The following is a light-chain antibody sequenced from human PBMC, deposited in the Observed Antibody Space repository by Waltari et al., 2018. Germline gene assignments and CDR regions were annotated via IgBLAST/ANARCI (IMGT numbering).Light chain of an antibody. V-gene: IGLV2-11*01. CDR3: CSYAGSITFWV. J-gene: IGLJ3*02. CDR2: DVT. Sequence: QSALTQPRSVSGSPGQSVTISCTGTISDVGGYNYVSWYQHHPGKAPKLIIYDVTKRPSGVPDRFSASKSDNTASLTISGLQAEDEADYYCCSYAGSITFWVFGGGTKLTVL. CDR1: ISDVGGYNY.